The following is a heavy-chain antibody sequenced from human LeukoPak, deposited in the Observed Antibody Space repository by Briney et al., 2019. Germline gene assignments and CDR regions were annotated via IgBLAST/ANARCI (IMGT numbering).Heavy chain of an antibody. J-gene: IGHJ3*02. CDR2: IYYSGST. CDR1: GGSISSSSYY. CDR3: ARDPESQRSRGAFDI. D-gene: IGHD1-14*01. Sequence: SETLSLTCTVSGGSISSSSYYWGWIRQPPGKGLEWIGSIYYSGSTYYNPSLKSRVTISVDTSKNQFSLKLSSVTAADTAVYYCARDPESQRSRGAFDIWGQGTVVTVSS. V-gene: IGHV4-39*07.